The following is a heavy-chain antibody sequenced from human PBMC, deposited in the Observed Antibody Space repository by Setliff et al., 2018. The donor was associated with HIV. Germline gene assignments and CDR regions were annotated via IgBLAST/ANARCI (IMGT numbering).Heavy chain of an antibody. CDR1: GGSFSGYH. CDR2: INHTGNT. Sequence: SETLSLTCAVYGGSFSGYHWNWIRQFPGKGLEWIGEINHTGNTQYNPSLKSRVTMSEETSKNQFSLKLSSVTAADTAVYYCARYVSDWFYIDSWGQGTLVTVSS. J-gene: IGHJ4*02. D-gene: IGHD3-9*01. CDR3: ARYVSDWFYIDS. V-gene: IGHV4-34*10.